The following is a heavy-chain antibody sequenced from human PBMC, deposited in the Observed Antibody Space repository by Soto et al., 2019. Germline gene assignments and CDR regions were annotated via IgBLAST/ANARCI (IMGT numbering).Heavy chain of an antibody. CDR2: ISAYNDHT. J-gene: IGHJ4*02. Sequence: QVQLVQSGAEVKKPGASVKVSCKAAGYTLTTYGVSWVRQAPGQGLEWVGWISAYNDHTNYAQKFQGRVTMTTDTSMSTAYMELRSLRSDDTAVYYCARGTYFDYWGQGTLVTVSS. CDR1: GYTLTTYG. V-gene: IGHV1-18*01. D-gene: IGHD1-1*01. CDR3: ARGTYFDY.